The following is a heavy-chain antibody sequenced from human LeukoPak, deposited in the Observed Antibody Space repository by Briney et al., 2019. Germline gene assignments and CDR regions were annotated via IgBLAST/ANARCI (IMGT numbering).Heavy chain of an antibody. CDR3: ASNFEWLRPFDY. J-gene: IGHJ4*02. D-gene: IGHD5-12*01. CDR2: IYYSGST. Sequence: PSETLSLTCAVSGGSISSSNWWSWVRQPPGKGLEWIGSIYYSGSTYYNPSLKSRVTISVDTSKNQFSLKLSSVTAADTAVYYCASNFEWLRPFDYWGQGTLVTVSS. CDR1: GGSISSSNW. V-gene: IGHV4-4*02.